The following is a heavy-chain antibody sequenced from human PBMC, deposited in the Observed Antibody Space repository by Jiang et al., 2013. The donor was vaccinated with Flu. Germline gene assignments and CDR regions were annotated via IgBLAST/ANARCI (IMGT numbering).Heavy chain of an antibody. CDR2: IRSKGYGGTT. Sequence: VQLVESGGGLVKPGRSLRLSCTASGFTFGDYPMNWFRQAPGKGLEWVGLIRSKGYGGTTRYAASLGGRFTISRDDSTGIAYLQMNSLKTEDTGVYFCSRENVVVVPSAGIQNYGMDVWGQGTTVTVSS. D-gene: IGHD2-2*01. CDR3: SRENVVVVPSAGIQNYGMDV. J-gene: IGHJ6*02. CDR1: GFTFGDYP. V-gene: IGHV3-49*05.